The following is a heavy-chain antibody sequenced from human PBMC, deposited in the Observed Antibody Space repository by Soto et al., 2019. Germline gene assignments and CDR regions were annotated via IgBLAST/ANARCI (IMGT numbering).Heavy chain of an antibody. D-gene: IGHD1-1*01. CDR1: GFIFSSHW. CDR3: VRDNNWSFDY. V-gene: IGHV3-74*01. J-gene: IGHJ4*02. Sequence: PGWSLRLSCAASGFIFSSHWMHWVRQAPGKGLVGVSHIGPDGSNIWEADSVRGRLTISRDNARNRLYLQMNSLRDEDTAIYYCVRDNNWSFDYWGEGILVTVSS. CDR2: IGPDGSNI.